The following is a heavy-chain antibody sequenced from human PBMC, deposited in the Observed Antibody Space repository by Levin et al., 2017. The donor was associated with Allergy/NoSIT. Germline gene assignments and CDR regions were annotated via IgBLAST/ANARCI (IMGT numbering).Heavy chain of an antibody. V-gene: IGHV4-59*08. D-gene: IGHD2-15*01. CDR2: IYYDGST. J-gene: IGHJ4*02. Sequence: SETLSLTCTVSGGSISSYYWSWVRQPPGKGLEWIGYIYYDGSTNYNPSLKSRVTISLDTSKNQFSLKLSSVTAADTAAYYCATGSAPYSAYYFDYWGQGTLVTVSS. CDR3: ATGSAPYSAYYFDY. CDR1: GGSISSYY.